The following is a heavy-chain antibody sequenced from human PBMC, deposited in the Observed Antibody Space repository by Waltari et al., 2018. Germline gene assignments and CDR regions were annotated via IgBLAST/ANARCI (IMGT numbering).Heavy chain of an antibody. CDR2: IIPIFGTA. V-gene: IGHV1-69*12. J-gene: IGHJ5*02. D-gene: IGHD3-22*01. CDR3: ARDYYDSSGYYYDSGWFDP. CDR1: GGTFSSYA. Sequence: QVQLVQSGAEVKKPGSSVKVSCKASGGTFSSYAISWVRQAPGQGLEWMGGIIPIFGTANYAQKFQGRGTITADESTSTAYMELSSLRSEDTAVYYCARDYYDSSGYYYDSGWFDPWGQGTLVTVSS.